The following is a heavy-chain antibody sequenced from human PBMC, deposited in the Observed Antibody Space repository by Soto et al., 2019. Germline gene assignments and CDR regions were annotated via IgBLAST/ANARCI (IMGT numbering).Heavy chain of an antibody. V-gene: IGHV4-4*02. CDR3: ARRWGEGRVDS. J-gene: IGHJ4*02. CDR2: IYHSGST. CDR1: GGSISSSNW. D-gene: IGHD3-10*01. Sequence: QVQLQESGPGLVKPSGTLSLTCAVSGGSISSSNWWSWVRQPPGKGLQWIGEIYHSGSTNYIPSLKSRVTLAVDKSRNQFYLKLSSVTAADTAVYYCARRWGEGRVDSWGQGTLVTVSS.